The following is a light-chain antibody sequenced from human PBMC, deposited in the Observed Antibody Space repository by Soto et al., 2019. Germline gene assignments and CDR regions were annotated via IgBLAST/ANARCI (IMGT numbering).Light chain of an antibody. CDR1: QSVDTW. CDR2: KAS. V-gene: IGKV1-5*03. Sequence: DIQMTQSPSTLSASIGDRVTITCRASQSVDTWLAWYQQKPGKAPKLLIYKASSLQTGVPSRFSGSGSGTEFTLTTSSLQPVDFATYYCQHYNDYSRMFGQGTKVEIK. J-gene: IGKJ1*01. CDR3: QHYNDYSRM.